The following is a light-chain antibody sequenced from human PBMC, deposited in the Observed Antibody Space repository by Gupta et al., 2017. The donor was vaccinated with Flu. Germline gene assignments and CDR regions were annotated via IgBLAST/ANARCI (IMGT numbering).Light chain of an antibody. Sequence: EIVLTQSPGTLSLSPGERGTLSCRASQSMSSSYLAWYQQKPGQAPRLLIYGGSSRASGIPDRFGGSGSGTDFTLTISRLEPEDFAVYYCQQYGSSPYTFGQGTKLEIK. V-gene: IGKV3-20*01. J-gene: IGKJ2*01. CDR1: QSMSSSY. CDR2: GGS. CDR3: QQYGSSPYT.